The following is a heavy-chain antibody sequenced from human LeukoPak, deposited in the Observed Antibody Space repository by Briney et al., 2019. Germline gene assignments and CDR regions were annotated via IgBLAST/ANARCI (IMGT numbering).Heavy chain of an antibody. Sequence: PGGSLRLSCAASGFTFSDYGMHWVRQAPGKGLEWVAFIRYDRSNKYYADSVKGRFTISRDNSGNTVYLQVNSLRDEDTAVYYCAKDLSTNFYDSSAFFNYWGQGTLVIVSS. CDR2: IRYDRSNK. CDR1: GFTFSDYG. J-gene: IGHJ4*02. D-gene: IGHD3-22*01. CDR3: AKDLSTNFYDSSAFFNY. V-gene: IGHV3-30*02.